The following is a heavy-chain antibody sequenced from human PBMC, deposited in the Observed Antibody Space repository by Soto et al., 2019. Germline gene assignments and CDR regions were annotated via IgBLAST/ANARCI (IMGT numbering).Heavy chain of an antibody. D-gene: IGHD5-18*01. Sequence: QVQLQESGPGLVKPSQTLSLTCTVSGGSISSGDYYWSWIGQPPGKGLEWIGYIYYSGSTYYNPSLKGRLTISVATSTNPFSLNLSSVTAADTAVDYCSSNSYGYTFYDYCGQGTLVTVSS. CDR2: IYYSGST. CDR1: GGSISSGDYY. V-gene: IGHV4-30-4*01. J-gene: IGHJ4*02. CDR3: SSNSYGYTFYDY.